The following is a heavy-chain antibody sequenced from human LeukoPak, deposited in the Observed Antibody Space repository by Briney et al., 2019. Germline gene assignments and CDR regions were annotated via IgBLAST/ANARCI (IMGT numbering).Heavy chain of an antibody. Sequence: PGGSLRLSCTASGFTLGRHDMHWVRQTTGEDLEWVAALASGSQTFYAGSVKGRFTVSREDAKNSLYLQMNSLRAGDTAVYYCVREAHGYHYTYFDCWGQGTLVTVSS. J-gene: IGHJ4*02. V-gene: IGHV3-13*01. CDR2: LASGSQT. D-gene: IGHD5-18*01. CDR1: GFTLGRHD. CDR3: VREAHGYHYTYFDC.